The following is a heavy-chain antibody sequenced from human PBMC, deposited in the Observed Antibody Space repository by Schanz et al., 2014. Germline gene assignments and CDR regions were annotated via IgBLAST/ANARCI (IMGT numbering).Heavy chain of an antibody. CDR1: GFTVNTNY. CDR3: AKDQVTTLSRSGYYYGMDV. Sequence: EVQLVESGGGLIQPGGSLRLSCAVSGFTVNTNYMSWVRQAPGKGLEWISSMYINSGSTQYADSVKGRFIISRDSSKNTLFLQMNSLTAEDTAVYYCAKDQVTTLSRSGYYYGMDVWGQGTTVTVSS. V-gene: IGHV3-53*01. CDR2: MYINSGST. J-gene: IGHJ6*02. D-gene: IGHD4-4*01.